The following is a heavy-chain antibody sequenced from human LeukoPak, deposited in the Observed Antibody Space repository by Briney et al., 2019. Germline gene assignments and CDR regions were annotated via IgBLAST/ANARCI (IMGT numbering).Heavy chain of an antibody. V-gene: IGHV3-15*01. Sequence: GGSLSLSCAASAFSLNAYNMNWVRQAPGKGLEWVGRIKSKTDGGTTDYAAPVKGRFTISRDDSKNTLYLQMNSLKTEDTAVYYCTTDGYDSSGDSSSRIWGQGTMVTVSS. J-gene: IGHJ3*02. CDR3: TTDGYDSSGDSSSRI. CDR2: IKSKTDGGTT. CDR1: AFSLNAYN. D-gene: IGHD3-22*01.